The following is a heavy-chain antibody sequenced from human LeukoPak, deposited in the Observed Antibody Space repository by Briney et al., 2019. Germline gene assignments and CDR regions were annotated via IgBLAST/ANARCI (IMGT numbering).Heavy chain of an antibody. CDR2: IYYSGST. CDR3: ARGGSMIVVMGSGGY. CDR1: GGSISSSSYY. J-gene: IGHJ4*02. V-gene: IGHV4-39*07. D-gene: IGHD3-22*01. Sequence: SETLSLTCTVSGGSISSSSYYWGWIRQPPGKGLEWIGSIYYSGSTYYNPSLKSRVTISVDTSKNQFSLKLSSVTAADTAVYYCARGGSMIVVMGSGGYWGQGTLVTVSS.